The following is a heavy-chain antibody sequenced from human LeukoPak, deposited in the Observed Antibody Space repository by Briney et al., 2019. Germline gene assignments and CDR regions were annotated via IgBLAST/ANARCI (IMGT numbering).Heavy chain of an antibody. CDR1: GGSISSYY. V-gene: IGHV4-39*07. Sequence: SETLSLTCTVSGGSISSYYWGWIRQPPGKGLEWIGSIYYSGSTYYNPSLKSRVTISVDTSKNQFSLKLSSVTVADTAVYYCARGYTAMVLTQYFDYWGQGTLVTVSS. CDR2: IYYSGST. J-gene: IGHJ4*02. CDR3: ARGYTAMVLTQYFDY. D-gene: IGHD5-18*01.